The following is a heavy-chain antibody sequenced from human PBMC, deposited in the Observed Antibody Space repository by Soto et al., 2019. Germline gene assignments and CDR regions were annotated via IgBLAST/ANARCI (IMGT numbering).Heavy chain of an antibody. V-gene: IGHV1-24*01. CDR1: GYTLTELS. D-gene: IGHD3-22*01. J-gene: IGHJ4*02. Sequence: QVQLVQSGAEVKKPGASVKVSCKVSGYTLTELSMHWVRQAPGKGLEWMGGFDPEDGETIYAQKFQGRVTMTEDTSTATAYLELRSLRSEDTAVYSCATELHLPGDSSGYYPGAYWGQGTLVTVSS. CDR2: FDPEDGET. CDR3: ATELHLPGDSSGYYPGAY.